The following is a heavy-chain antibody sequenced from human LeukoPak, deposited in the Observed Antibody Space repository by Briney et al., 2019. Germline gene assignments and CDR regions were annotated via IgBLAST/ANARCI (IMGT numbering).Heavy chain of an antibody. CDR1: GGSIDIYY. CDR2: IYTSGST. J-gene: IGHJ6*03. Sequence: PSETLSLTCTVSGGSIDIYYWSWIRQPAGKGLEWIGRIYTSGSTNYNPSLKTRVTMSVDTSKNQFSLKLSSVTAADTAVYYCARVITYYDILTGSQYYYMDVWGKGTTVTISS. CDR3: ARVITYYDILTGSQYYYMDV. V-gene: IGHV4-4*07. D-gene: IGHD3-9*01.